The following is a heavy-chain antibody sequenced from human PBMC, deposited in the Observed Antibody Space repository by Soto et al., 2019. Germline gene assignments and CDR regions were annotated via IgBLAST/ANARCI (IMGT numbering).Heavy chain of an antibody. V-gene: IGHV1-69*04. CDR3: ARDGLYYDILTGPADAFDI. CDR2: IIPILGIA. Sequence: SVKVSCEDSGGSFSSYTISWVRQAPGQGLEWMGRIIPILGIANYAQKFQGRVTITADKSTSTAYMELSSLRSEDTAVYYCARDGLYYDILTGPADAFDIWGQGTMVTVSS. D-gene: IGHD3-9*01. J-gene: IGHJ3*02. CDR1: GGSFSSYT.